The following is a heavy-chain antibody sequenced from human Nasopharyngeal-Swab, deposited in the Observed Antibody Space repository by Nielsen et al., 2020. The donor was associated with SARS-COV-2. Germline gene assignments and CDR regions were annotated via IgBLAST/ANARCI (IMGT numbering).Heavy chain of an antibody. CDR3: ARHFRGTYYYDSSGYTPLDY. D-gene: IGHD3-22*01. Sequence: VRQMPGQGAGGGVIIYPGDSDTRYSPSFQGQVTISADKSISTAYLQWSSLKASDTAMYYCARHFRGTYYYDSSGYTPLDYWGQGARVTVSS. J-gene: IGHJ4*02. CDR2: IYPGDSDT. V-gene: IGHV5-51*01.